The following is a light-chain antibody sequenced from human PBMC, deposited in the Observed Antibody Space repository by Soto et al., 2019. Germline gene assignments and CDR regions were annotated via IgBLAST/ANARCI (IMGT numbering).Light chain of an antibody. CDR1: SADIGAFNY. CDR2: DVS. Sequence: QSALTQPASVSGSPGQSITISCAGTSADIGAFNYVSWYQHHPGKVPQLLIYDVSNRPSGVSARFSASKSVNTASLTISGLQTDDEAEYYCSSYSTSSSLVFGGGTKLTVL. J-gene: IGLJ2*01. V-gene: IGLV2-14*03. CDR3: SSYSTSSSLV.